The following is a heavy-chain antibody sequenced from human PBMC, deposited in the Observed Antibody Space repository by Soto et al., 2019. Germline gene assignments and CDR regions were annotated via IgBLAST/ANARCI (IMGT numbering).Heavy chain of an antibody. CDR1: GDSVSSNSAA. CDR2: TYYRSRWYN. CDR3: AGTTSHQWYYMDV. D-gene: IGHD1-7*01. V-gene: IGHV6-1*01. Sequence: PSQTLSLTCAISGDSVSSNSAAWNWIRLSPSRGLEWLARTYYRSRWYNDYAVSVRSRIIVNPDTPKNQFSLQLTSVTPEDTAVYYCAGTTSHQWYYMDVWGKGTTVTVSS. J-gene: IGHJ6*03.